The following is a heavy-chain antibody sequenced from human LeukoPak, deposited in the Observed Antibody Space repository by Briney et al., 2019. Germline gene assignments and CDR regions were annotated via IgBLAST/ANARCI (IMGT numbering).Heavy chain of an antibody. D-gene: IGHD4-17*01. V-gene: IGHV1-69*05. CDR3: ARDHDYGDYAPLPDGV. CDR1: GGTFSSYA. CDR2: IIPIFGTA. Sequence: ASVKVSCKASGGTFSSYAISWVRQAPGQGLEWMGRIIPIFGTANYAQKFQGRVTITTDESTSTAYMELSSLGSEDTAVYYCARDHDYGDYAPLPDGVWGKGTTVTVSS. J-gene: IGHJ6*04.